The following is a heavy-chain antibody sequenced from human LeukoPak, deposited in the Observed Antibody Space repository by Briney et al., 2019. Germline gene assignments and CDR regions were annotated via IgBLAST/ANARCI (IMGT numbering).Heavy chain of an antibody. D-gene: IGHD2-21*02. CDR3: TALDV. CDR1: GFTFSSYA. Sequence: GGSLRLSCAASGFTFSSYAMHWVRQAPGKGLEWVAVISYDGSNKYYADSVKGRFTISRDNSKNTLYLQMNGLKTEDTAVYYCTALDVWGQGTTVTVSS. V-gene: IGHV3-30-3*01. CDR2: ISYDGSNK. J-gene: IGHJ6*02.